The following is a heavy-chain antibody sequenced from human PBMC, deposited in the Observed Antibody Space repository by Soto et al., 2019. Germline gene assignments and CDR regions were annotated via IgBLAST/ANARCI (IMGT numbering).Heavy chain of an antibody. CDR1: GGTFVRHV. Sequence: QVQLVQSGAEVKKPESSVKVSCKTSGGTFVRHVISWVRQAPGQGPEWMGKINPLSGIPNYAQKFQDRVTFTADTDSSTAYMELSSLRSDDTAVYYCAAPACAATWCSPSHNLDHWGQGTLVNVSS. D-gene: IGHD2-2*01. CDR3: AAPACAATWCSPSHNLDH. V-gene: IGHV1-69*09. CDR2: INPLSGIP. J-gene: IGHJ4*02.